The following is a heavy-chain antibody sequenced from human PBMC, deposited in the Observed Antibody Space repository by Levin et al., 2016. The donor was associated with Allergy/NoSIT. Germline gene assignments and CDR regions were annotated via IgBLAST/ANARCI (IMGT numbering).Heavy chain of an antibody. CDR1: GGSISSSSYY. D-gene: IGHD6-6*01. J-gene: IGHJ4*02. Sequence: SETLSLTCTVSGGSISSSSYYWGWIRQPPGKGLEWIGSIYYSGSTYYNPSLKSRVTISVDTSKNQFSLKLSSVTAADTAVYYCARLVAARPDYWGQGTLVTVSS. CDR3: ARLVAARPDY. V-gene: IGHV4-39*01. CDR2: IYYSGST.